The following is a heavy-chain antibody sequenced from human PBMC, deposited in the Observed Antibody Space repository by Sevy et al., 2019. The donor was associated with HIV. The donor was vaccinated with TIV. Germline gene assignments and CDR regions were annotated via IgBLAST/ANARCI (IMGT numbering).Heavy chain of an antibody. V-gene: IGHV3-23*01. CDR1: GFTFSSYA. Sequence: GGSLRLSCAASGFTFSSYAITWVRQPPGKGLEWVSLIIGSGGTTYYADSVKGRFTISRDNSKNTLYLQMNSPRAEDTAVYYCVKLGSGYTYFDYWGQGTLVTVSS. CDR3: VKLGSGYTYFDY. J-gene: IGHJ4*02. D-gene: IGHD5-12*01. CDR2: IIGSGGTT.